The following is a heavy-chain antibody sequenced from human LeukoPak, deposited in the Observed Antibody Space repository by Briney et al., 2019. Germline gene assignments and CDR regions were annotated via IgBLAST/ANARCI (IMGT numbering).Heavy chain of an antibody. J-gene: IGHJ4*02. D-gene: IGHD1-26*01. CDR3: AKDVGATHFDY. CDR2: ISYDGSNK. CDR1: RFTFSDHH. Sequence: PGGSLRLSCATSRFTFSDHHMDWVRQAPGKGLEWVAVISYDGSNKYYADSVKGRFTISRDNSKNTLYLQMNSLRAEDTAVYYCAKDVGATHFDYWGQGTLVTVSS. V-gene: IGHV3-30*18.